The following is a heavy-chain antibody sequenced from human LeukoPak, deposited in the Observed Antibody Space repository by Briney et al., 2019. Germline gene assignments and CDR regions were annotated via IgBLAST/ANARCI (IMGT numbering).Heavy chain of an antibody. CDR3: ARDLTFGGVIGLDY. CDR2: FNPNSGGT. CDR1: GYTFTGYC. Sequence: ASVKVSCKASGYTFTGYCMRWVRQAPGQGLEWMGRFNPNSGGTNYAQKFQGRVTMTKDTSISTAYMELTRLRSDDTAVYYCARDLTFGGVIGLDYWGQGTLVTVSS. D-gene: IGHD3-16*02. J-gene: IGHJ4*02. V-gene: IGHV1-2*06.